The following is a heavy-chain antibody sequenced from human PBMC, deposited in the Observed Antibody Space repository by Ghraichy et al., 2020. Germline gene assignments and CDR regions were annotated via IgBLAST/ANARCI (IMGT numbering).Heavy chain of an antibody. J-gene: IGHJ4*02. CDR3: AREAITIVVGRGPDFDY. CDR1: GGSISSYY. Sequence: SETLSLTCTVSGGSISSYYWSWIRQPPGKGLEWIGYIYYSGSTNYNPSLKSRVTISVDTSKNQFSLKLSSVTAADTAVYYCAREAITIVVGRGPDFDYWGQGTLVTVSS. V-gene: IGHV4-59*01. D-gene: IGHD2-21*01. CDR2: IYYSGST.